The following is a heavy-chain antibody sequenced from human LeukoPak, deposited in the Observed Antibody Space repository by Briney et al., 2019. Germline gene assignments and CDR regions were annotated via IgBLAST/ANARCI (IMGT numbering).Heavy chain of an antibody. V-gene: IGHV1-2*06. D-gene: IGHD3-22*01. CDR1: GYTFTGYY. Sequence: GASVKVSCKASGYTFTGYYMHWVRQAPGQGLEWMGRINPNSGGTNYAQKFQGRVTMTRDTSISTAYMELSRLRSDDTAVYYCAINYYYDSSGYYANLKYPKVLEEVLHYWGRGTLVTVSS. J-gene: IGHJ4*02. CDR2: INPNSGGT. CDR3: AINYYYDSSGYYANLKYPKVLEEVLHY.